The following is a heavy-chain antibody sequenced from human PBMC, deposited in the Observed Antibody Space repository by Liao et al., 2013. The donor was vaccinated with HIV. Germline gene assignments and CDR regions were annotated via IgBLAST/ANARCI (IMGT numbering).Heavy chain of an antibody. CDR2: INQSGST. D-gene: IGHD1-1*01. V-gene: IGHV4-34*02. Sequence: QVQLQQWGAGLLKPSETLSLTCAVYGGSFSGYYWSWVRQPPGKGLEWIGEINQSGSTNYNPSLKSRVTISVDTSKNQFSLRLSSVTAADTAVYYCARGRGTSAFDIWGQGTMVTVSS. CDR1: GGSFSGYY. CDR3: ARGRGTSAFDI. J-gene: IGHJ3*02.